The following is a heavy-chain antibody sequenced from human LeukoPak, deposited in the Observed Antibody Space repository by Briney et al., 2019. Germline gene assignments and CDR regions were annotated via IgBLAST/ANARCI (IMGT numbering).Heavy chain of an antibody. V-gene: IGHV4-38-2*01. CDR1: GYSISSGYY. Sequence: PSETLSLTCVVSGYSISSGYYWGWIRPPPGKGLEWIGSIHRSGSTYYNPSLKSRVSMSVDTSKNQFSLKLNSVTAADTAVYFCARRAVGATDYWGQGTLVTVSS. CDR3: ARRAVGATDY. D-gene: IGHD1-26*01. CDR2: IHRSGST. J-gene: IGHJ4*02.